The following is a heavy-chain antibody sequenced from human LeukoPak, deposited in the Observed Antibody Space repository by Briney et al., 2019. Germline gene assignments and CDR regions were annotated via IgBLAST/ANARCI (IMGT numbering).Heavy chain of an antibody. J-gene: IGHJ6*03. CDR1: GGSISNKY. CDR3: ATYVRPSYYYYYMDV. D-gene: IGHD3-16*01. V-gene: IGHV4-34*01. CDR2: INHSGSI. Sequence: SETLSLTCTVSGGSISNKYWSWIRQPPGKGLEWIGEINHSGSINSNPSLKSRVTISVDTSKNHFSLKLSSVTAADTAIYYCATYVRPSYYYYYMDVWGKGTTVTVSS.